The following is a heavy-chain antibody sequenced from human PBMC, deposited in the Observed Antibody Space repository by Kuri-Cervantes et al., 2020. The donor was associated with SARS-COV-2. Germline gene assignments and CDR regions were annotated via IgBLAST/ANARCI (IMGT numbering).Heavy chain of an antibody. D-gene: IGHD6-19*01. CDR2: IIPIFGTA. Sequence: SVKVSCKASGGTFSSYAISWVRQAPGQGLEWMGGIIPIFGTANYAQKFQGGVTITADKSTSTAYMELSSLRSEDTAVYYCARVLGSGWYYFDYWGQGTLVTVSS. CDR1: GGTFSSYA. J-gene: IGHJ4*02. V-gene: IGHV1-69*06. CDR3: ARVLGSGWYYFDY.